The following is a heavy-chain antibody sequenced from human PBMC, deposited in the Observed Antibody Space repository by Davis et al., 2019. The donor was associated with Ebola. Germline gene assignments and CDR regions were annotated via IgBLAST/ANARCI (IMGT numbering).Heavy chain of an antibody. J-gene: IGHJ4*02. Sequence: PSETLSLTCAVYGGSFSGYYWSWIRQPPGKGLEWIGEINHSGSTNYNPSLKSRVTISVDTSKNQFSLKLGSVTAADTAVYYCARALHRTPIAAASVFDYWGQGTLVTVSS. D-gene: IGHD6-13*01. V-gene: IGHV4-34*01. CDR3: ARALHRTPIAAASVFDY. CDR1: GGSFSGYY. CDR2: INHSGST.